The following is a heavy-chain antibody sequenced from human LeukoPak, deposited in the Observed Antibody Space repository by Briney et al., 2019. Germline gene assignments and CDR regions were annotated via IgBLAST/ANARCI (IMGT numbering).Heavy chain of an antibody. V-gene: IGHV3-74*01. D-gene: IGHD3-16*01. Sequence: GRSLRLSCAASGFNFRKYWMQWVRQVPGKGLVWVSEINPDGDYSGHSNSVRGRFTISRDNAKNTLYLQMTSLSAEDTAVYYCARSLGDWGQGTLVSVSS. J-gene: IGHJ4*01. CDR3: ARSLGD. CDR1: GFNFRKYW. CDR2: INPDGDYS.